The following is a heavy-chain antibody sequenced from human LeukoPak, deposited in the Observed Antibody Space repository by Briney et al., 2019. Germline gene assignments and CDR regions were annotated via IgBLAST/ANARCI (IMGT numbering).Heavy chain of an antibody. Sequence: ASVKVSCKASGYTFTSYGISWVRQAPGQGLEWMGWISAYNGNTNYAQKLQGRVTMTTDTSTSTDYMELRSLRSDDTAVYYCARVGYSSDYPFDYWGQGTLVTVSS. CDR2: ISAYNGNT. D-gene: IGHD6-19*01. V-gene: IGHV1-18*01. J-gene: IGHJ4*02. CDR1: GYTFTSYG. CDR3: ARVGYSSDYPFDY.